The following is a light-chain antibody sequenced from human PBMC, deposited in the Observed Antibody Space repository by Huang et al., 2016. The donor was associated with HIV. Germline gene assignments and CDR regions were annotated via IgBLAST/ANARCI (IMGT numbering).Light chain of an antibody. CDR2: AAS. Sequence: IQLTQSPSSLSASVGDRVTITCRASQDISTNLAWYQQKPGEAPKVLIYAASTLQSGVPSRFSGCVSGIYFTLTITNLQPEDFTTYYCQQLNNYPITFGQGTRLDIK. J-gene: IGKJ5*01. CDR1: QDISTN. V-gene: IGKV1-9*01. CDR3: QQLNNYPIT.